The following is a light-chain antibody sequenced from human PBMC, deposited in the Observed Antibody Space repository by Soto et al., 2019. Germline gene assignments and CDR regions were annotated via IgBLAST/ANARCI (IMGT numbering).Light chain of an antibody. CDR2: DAS. Sequence: IVLTQYPATWSLSPGEKTTTSARPSQSVSSYLARYQQKPGQAPTLLIYDASNRATGIPARFSGSGSGTDFTLTISSLEPEDFAVYYCQQRSNWPPLTFGGGTEVDIK. CDR3: QQRSNWPPLT. J-gene: IGKJ4*01. CDR1: QSVSSY. V-gene: IGKV3-11*01.